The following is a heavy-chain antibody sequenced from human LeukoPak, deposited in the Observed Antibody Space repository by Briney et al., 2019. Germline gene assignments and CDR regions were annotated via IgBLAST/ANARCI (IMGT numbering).Heavy chain of an antibody. Sequence: PGGSLRLSCAASGFNFGTYAMHWVRQAPGKGLEWVAVISYDGTNKYYADSVKGRFTISRDNSKNTLYLQMNSLRAEDTAVYYCTTAGYSSAWYEDSWGQGTLVTVSS. V-gene: IGHV3-30-3*01. CDR2: ISYDGTNK. CDR1: GFNFGTYA. J-gene: IGHJ4*02. D-gene: IGHD6-19*01. CDR3: TTAGYSSAWYEDS.